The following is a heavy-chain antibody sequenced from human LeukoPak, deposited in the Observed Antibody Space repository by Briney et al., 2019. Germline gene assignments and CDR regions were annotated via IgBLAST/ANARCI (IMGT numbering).Heavy chain of an antibody. CDR1: GFTFSSYA. V-gene: IGHV3-23*01. D-gene: IGHD6-13*01. CDR3: ATLRASAGTFWYFDY. J-gene: IGHJ4*02. CDR2: ISGGGDST. Sequence: GGSLRLSWAASGFTFSSYAMSWVRQAPGKGLEWVSSISGGGDSTFFAESVKGRFTISRDNSKNMLYLQMNSLRAEDTAVYYCATLRASAGTFWYFDYWGQGTLVTVSS.